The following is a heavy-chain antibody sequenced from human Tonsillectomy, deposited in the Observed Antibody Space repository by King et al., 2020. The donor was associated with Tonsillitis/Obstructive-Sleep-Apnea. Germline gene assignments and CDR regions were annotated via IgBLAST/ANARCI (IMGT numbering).Heavy chain of an antibody. Sequence: VQLVESGGGLVQPGGSLRLSCAASGFTFSNYAMTWVRQAPGKGLEWVSAISGSGGSTYYADSVKGRFTISRDNSKNTLYLQMNRLRAEDTAVYYCAKTARPHTVTAWYFALWGRGTRVTVSS. CDR3: AKTARPHTVTAWYFAL. J-gene: IGHJ2*01. V-gene: IGHV3-23*04. CDR2: ISGSGGST. D-gene: IGHD4-11*01. CDR1: GFTFSNYA.